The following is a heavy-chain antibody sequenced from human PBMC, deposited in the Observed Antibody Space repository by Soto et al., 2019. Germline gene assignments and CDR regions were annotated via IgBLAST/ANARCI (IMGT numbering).Heavy chain of an antibody. V-gene: IGHV3-23*01. J-gene: IGHJ5*02. CDR2: ISGSGGTT. Sequence: PGGSLRLSCAASGFTFSSYAMSWVRQAPGKGLEWVSAISGSGGTTYYADSVKGRFTFSRDNSKNTLYLQMNSLRAEDTAVYYCAKGPAAISSEWFDPWGQGTLVTVSS. CDR1: GFTFSSYA. D-gene: IGHD2-2*02. CDR3: AKGPAAISSEWFDP.